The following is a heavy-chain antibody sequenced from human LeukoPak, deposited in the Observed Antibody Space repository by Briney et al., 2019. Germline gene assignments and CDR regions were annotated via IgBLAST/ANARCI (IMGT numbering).Heavy chain of an antibody. V-gene: IGHV1-18*01. J-gene: IGHJ4*02. Sequence: ASVKVSCKASGYTLTSYGIHWMRQAPGQVLEWMGWISTQSGNTNYAQKVQGRLTLTTDRSTNTAYMELRSLRSDDTAVYYCARGAYGDKWGQGTMVTVSS. D-gene: IGHD3-16*01. CDR1: GYTLTSYG. CDR2: ISTQSGNT. CDR3: ARGAYGDK.